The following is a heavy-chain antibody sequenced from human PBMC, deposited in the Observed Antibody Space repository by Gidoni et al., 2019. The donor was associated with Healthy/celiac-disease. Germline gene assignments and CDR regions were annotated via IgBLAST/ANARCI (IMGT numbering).Heavy chain of an antibody. J-gene: IGHJ6*02. V-gene: IGHV1-18*01. Sequence: QVQLVQSGAEVKKPGASVKVSCKASGYTFTSYGIRWVRQAPGQGLEWMGWISAYNGNTNYAQKLQGRVTMTTDTSTSTAYMELRRLRSDDTAVYYCARDFYDILTGTDYYYFYGMDVWGQGTTVTVSS. CDR2: ISAYNGNT. CDR1: GYTFTSYG. D-gene: IGHD3-9*01. CDR3: ARDFYDILTGTDYYYFYGMDV.